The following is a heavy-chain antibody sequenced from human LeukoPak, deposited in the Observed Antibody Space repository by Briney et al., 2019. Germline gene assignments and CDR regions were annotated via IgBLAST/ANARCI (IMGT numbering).Heavy chain of an antibody. V-gene: IGHV4-39*01. Sequence: SESLSLTCTVSGGSISSSSYYWGWIRQPPGKGLEWIGSIYYSGSTYYNPSLKSRVTISVDTSKNQFSLKLSSVTAADTAVYYCARQYRDYYHYYMDVWGKGTTVTVSS. D-gene: IGHD1-26*01. CDR3: ARQYRDYYHYYMDV. CDR2: IYYSGST. J-gene: IGHJ6*03. CDR1: GGSISSSSYY.